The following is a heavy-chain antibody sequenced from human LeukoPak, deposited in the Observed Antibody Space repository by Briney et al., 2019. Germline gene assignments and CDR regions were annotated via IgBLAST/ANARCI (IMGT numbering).Heavy chain of an antibody. V-gene: IGHV4-59*10. CDR2: IYTSGST. J-gene: IGHJ5*02. CDR3: ARGHESIKTFGEVIKSRTRWFDP. CDR1: GGSFSGYY. Sequence: SETLSLTCAVYGGSFSGYYWSWIRQPAGKGLEWIGRIYTSGSTNYNPSLKSRVTISVDTSKNQFSLKLSSVTAADTAVYYCARGHESIKTFGEVIKSRTRWFDPWGQGTLVTVSS. D-gene: IGHD3-3*01.